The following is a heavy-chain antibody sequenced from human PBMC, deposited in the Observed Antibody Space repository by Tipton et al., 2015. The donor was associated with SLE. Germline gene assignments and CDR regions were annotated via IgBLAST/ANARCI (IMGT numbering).Heavy chain of an antibody. CDR2: IYYSGST. CDR1: GGSISSSSYY. D-gene: IGHD3-10*01. J-gene: IGHJ4*02. Sequence: TLSLTCTVSGGSISSSSYYWGWIRQPPGKGLEWIGSIYYSGSTYYNPSLKSRVTISVDTSKNQFSLKLSSVTAADTAVYYCATRMGVRGVITDYWGQGTLVTVSA. CDR3: ATRMGVRGVITDY. V-gene: IGHV4-39*07.